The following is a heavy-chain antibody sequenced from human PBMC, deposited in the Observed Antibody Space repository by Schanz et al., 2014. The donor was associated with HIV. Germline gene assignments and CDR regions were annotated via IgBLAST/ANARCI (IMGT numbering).Heavy chain of an antibody. CDR3: AARYCSGAKCYSLDY. J-gene: IGHJ4*02. Sequence: QVQLVESGGGVVQPGRSLRLSCAASGFTFSTYGMHWVRQTPGKGLEWVAAMWYDESHKGYADSVKGRFTISRDNSKNTLFLQMNSLRAEDTAVYHCAARYCSGAKCYSLDYWGQGTLVTVSS. D-gene: IGHD2-15*01. V-gene: IGHV3-33*08. CDR1: GFTFSTYG. CDR2: MWYDESHK.